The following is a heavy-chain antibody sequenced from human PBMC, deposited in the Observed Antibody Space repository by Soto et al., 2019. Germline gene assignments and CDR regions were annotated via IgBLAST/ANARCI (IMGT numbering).Heavy chain of an antibody. V-gene: IGHV1-46*03. D-gene: IGHD3-3*01. CDR2: INPSSGTI. CDR1: GYTFTRHY. J-gene: IGHJ4*02. Sequence: QVQLVQSGAEVKKPGASVKVSCKASGYTFTRHYMHWVRQAPGQGLEWMGIINPSSGTISHAQKLEGRVTMTRDRSTSSVYMGLSSLKSEDTAVYYCTRGLERYYFDYWGQGTLVTVSS. CDR3: TRGLERYYFDY.